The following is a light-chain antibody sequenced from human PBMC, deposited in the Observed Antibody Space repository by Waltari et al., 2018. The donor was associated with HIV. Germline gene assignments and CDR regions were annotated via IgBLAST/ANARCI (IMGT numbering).Light chain of an antibody. Sequence: EIVLTQSPATLSLSPGERATLSCRASQSVSTYLAWYQQRPGQAPRLLIYDASSSATGIPARFSGSGSGTDFTLTISSLEPADFAVYYCQQRSDWPRSTFGGGTKVEIK. CDR3: QQRSDWPRST. CDR1: QSVSTY. J-gene: IGKJ4*01. V-gene: IGKV3-11*01. CDR2: DAS.